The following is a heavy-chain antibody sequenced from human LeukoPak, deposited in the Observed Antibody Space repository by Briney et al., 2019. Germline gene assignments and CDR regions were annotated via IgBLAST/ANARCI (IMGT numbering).Heavy chain of an antibody. CDR2: ISAYNGNT. J-gene: IGHJ4*02. D-gene: IGHD3-10*01. V-gene: IGHV1-18*01. CDR1: GYTFTSYG. CDR3: ARTRILLWFGELFNFDY. Sequence: GASVKVSCKASGYTFTSYGISWVRQAPGQGLEWMGWISAYNGNTNYAQKLQGRVTMTTDTSTSTAYMELRSLRSDDTAVYYCARTRILLWFGELFNFDYWGQGTLVTVSS.